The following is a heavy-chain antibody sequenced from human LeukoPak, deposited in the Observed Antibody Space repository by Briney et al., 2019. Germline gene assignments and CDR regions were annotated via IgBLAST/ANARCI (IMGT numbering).Heavy chain of an antibody. V-gene: IGHV3-23*01. CDR2: ISGSGGST. CDR1: GFTFSSYA. J-gene: IGHJ6*02. D-gene: IGHD4-17*01. CDR3: ARASTTTVSYYYYGMDV. Sequence: PGGSLRLSCAASGFTFSSYAMSWVRQAPGKGLEWVSAISGSGGSTYYADSVKGRFTISRDNSKNTLYLQMNSLRAEDTAVYYCARASTTTVSYYYYGMDVWGQGTTVTVSS.